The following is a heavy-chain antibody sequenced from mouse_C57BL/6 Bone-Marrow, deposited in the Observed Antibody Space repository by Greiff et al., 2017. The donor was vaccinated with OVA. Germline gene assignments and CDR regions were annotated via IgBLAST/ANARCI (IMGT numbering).Heavy chain of an antibody. CDR3: ASRFAY. J-gene: IGHJ3*01. V-gene: IGHV1-15*01. CDR2: IDPETGGT. Sequence: QVQLQQSGAELVRPGASVTLSCKASGYTFTDYEMHWVKQTPVHGLEWIGAIDPETGGTAYNQKFKGKAILTADKSSSTAYMELRSLTYEDSAVYYCASRFAYWGQGTLVTVSA. CDR1: GYTFTDYE.